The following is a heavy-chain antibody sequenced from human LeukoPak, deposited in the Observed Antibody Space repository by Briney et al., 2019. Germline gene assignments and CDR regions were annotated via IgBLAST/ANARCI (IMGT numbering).Heavy chain of an antibody. CDR3: ARPRLLYGSGPILV. CDR2: FSHSGFP. CDR1: GGSISSYY. J-gene: IGHJ4*02. Sequence: SETLSLTCTVSGGSISSYYWGWIRQPPGKGLEWIGEFSHSGFPIYNPSLEGRATISIDASKNQFSLRLTSVTAADTAVYYCARPRLLYGSGPILVWGQGTLVTVSS. V-gene: IGHV4-34*01. D-gene: IGHD3-10*01.